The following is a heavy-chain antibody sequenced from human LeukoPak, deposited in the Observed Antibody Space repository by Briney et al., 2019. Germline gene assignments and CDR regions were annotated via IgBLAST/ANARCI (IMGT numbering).Heavy chain of an antibody. J-gene: IGHJ4*02. CDR2: VSAYNGHT. V-gene: IGHV1-18*04. Sequence: ASVKVSCKASGYTFTGYYMHWVRQAPGQGLEWMGWVSAYNGHTNYAQTFQGRVTMTTDTSTSTAYMELRSLRSDDSAVYYCARVDLYYDSSGYSQAANDYWGQGTLVTVSS. CDR1: GYTFTGYY. D-gene: IGHD3-22*01. CDR3: ARVDLYYDSSGYSQAANDY.